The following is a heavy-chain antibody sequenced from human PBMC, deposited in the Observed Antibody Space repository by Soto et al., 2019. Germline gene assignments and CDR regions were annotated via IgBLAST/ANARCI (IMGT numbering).Heavy chain of an antibody. CDR1: GFTFSSYA. CDR2: ISGSGGST. D-gene: IGHD5-12*01. Sequence: EVQLLESGGGLVQPGGSLRLSCAASGFTFSSYAMSWVRQAPGKGLDWVSAISGSGGSTYYADSVKGRFTISRDNSKNTLYLQMNSLRAEDTAVYYCAKDEKGYDWVNYFDYWGQGTLVTVSS. CDR3: AKDEKGYDWVNYFDY. J-gene: IGHJ4*02. V-gene: IGHV3-23*01.